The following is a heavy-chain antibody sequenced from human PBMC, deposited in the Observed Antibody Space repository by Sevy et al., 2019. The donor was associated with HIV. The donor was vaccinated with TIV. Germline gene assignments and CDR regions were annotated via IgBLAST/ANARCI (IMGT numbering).Heavy chain of an antibody. CDR3: ARDRQSYGSGSYYNRYFDL. Sequence: GGSLRLSCAASGFTVSSNYMSWVRQAPGKGLEWVSVIYSGGSTYYADSVKGRFTISRDNSKNTLYLQMNSLRAEDTAVYYCARDRQSYGSGSYYNRYFDLWGHGTLVTVSS. CDR2: IYSGGST. CDR1: GFTVSSNY. J-gene: IGHJ2*01. V-gene: IGHV3-53*01. D-gene: IGHD3-10*01.